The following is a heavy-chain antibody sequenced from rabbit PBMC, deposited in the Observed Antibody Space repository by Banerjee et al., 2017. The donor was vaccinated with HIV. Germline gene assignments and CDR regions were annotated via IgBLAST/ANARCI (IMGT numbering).Heavy chain of an antibody. CDR3: ARDRGVLPAFNL. D-gene: IGHD7-1*01. CDR2: INTSSGNI. CDR1: GFDFSSYG. J-gene: IGHJ4*01. Sequence: QEQLGESGGGLVQPEGSLKLSCKASGFDFSSYGVSWVRQAPGKVLEWIACINTSSGNIVYATWAKGRFTISKTAWTTVTLQMASLTAADTATYFCARDRGVLPAFNLWGPGSLVTV. V-gene: IGHV1S45*01.